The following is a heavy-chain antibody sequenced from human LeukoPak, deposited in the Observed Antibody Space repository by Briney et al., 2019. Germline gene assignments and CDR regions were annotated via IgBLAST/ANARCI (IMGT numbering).Heavy chain of an antibody. J-gene: IGHJ4*02. Sequence: SETLSLTCTVSGSSVSSGSYYWSWIRQPPGKGLEWIGYIYYSGSTNYNPSLKSRVTISVDTPKNQFSLKVRSVTAADTAVYYCARDRSGYSFGYGRFDYWGQGTLVTVSS. CDR3: ARDRSGYSFGYGRFDY. CDR1: GSSVSSGSYY. D-gene: IGHD5-18*01. V-gene: IGHV4-61*01. CDR2: IYYSGST.